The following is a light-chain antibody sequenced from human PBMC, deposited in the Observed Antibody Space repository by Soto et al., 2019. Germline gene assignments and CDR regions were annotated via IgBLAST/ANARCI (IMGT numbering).Light chain of an antibody. Sequence: QLVLTQPASVSGSPGQSITISCTGTSSDVGGYNYVSWYQQHPGKAPKLMIYDVSNRPSGVSNRFSGSKSGNTASLTISGLQAEDEADYYCSSYTSSSIGVFGGGTKVTVL. CDR1: SSDVGGYNY. J-gene: IGLJ3*02. CDR2: DVS. CDR3: SSYTSSSIGV. V-gene: IGLV2-14*01.